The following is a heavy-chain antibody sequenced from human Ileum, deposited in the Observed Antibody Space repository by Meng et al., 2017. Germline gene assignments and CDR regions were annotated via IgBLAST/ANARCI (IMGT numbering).Heavy chain of an antibody. CDR2: TYYRSKWYY. CDR1: GDIVSSPTAA. V-gene: IGHV6-1*01. J-gene: IGHJ4*02. D-gene: IGHD6-19*01. CDR3: ARENSGWFF. Sequence: QQSGPVLVKPAPTLLVTCVISGDIVSSPTAAWNWFRQSPSRGLEWLGRTYYRSKWYYEYAVSVKSRISVNPDTSKNQFSLQLNSVTPEDTAVYFCARENSGWFFWGQGALVTVSS.